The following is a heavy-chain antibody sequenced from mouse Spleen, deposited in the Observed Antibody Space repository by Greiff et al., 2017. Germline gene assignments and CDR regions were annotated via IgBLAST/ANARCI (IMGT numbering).Heavy chain of an antibody. Sequence: EVQLQQSGPELVKPGASVKISCKASGYSFTGYYMNWVKQSPEKSLEWIGEINPSTGGTTYNQKFKAKATLTVDKSSSTAYMQLKSLTSEDSAVYYCARGDNRYSWFAYWGQGTLVTVSA. V-gene: IGHV1-42*01. D-gene: IGHD2-14*01. J-gene: IGHJ3*01. CDR2: INPSTGGT. CDR1: GYSFTGYY. CDR3: ARGDNRYSWFAY.